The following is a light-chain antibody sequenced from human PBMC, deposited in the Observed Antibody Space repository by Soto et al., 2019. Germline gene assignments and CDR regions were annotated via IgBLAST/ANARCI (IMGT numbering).Light chain of an antibody. CDR2: GAS. CDR3: QQYKNWPL. J-gene: IGKJ5*01. Sequence: MMMTQSPATLSVSPGARATLSCRTSHSVNSHVAWYQQKPGQAPRLLLYGASTRATGIPVRFSGSGFGTEFTLTISSLQSEDFAVYYCQQYKNWPLFGQGTDWRL. V-gene: IGKV3-15*01. CDR1: HSVNSH.